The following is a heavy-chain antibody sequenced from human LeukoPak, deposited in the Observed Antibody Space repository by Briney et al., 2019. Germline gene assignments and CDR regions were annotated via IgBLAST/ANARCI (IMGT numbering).Heavy chain of an antibody. CDR2: INHSGST. Sequence: SETLSLTCAVYGGSFSGYYWSWIRQPPGEGMEWIGEINHSGSTNYNPSLKSRVTISVDTSKNQFSLKLSSVTAADTAVYYCARPDYDILTGYPYGMDVWGQGTTVTVSS. V-gene: IGHV4-34*01. J-gene: IGHJ6*02. D-gene: IGHD3-9*01. CDR3: ARPDYDILTGYPYGMDV. CDR1: GGSFSGYY.